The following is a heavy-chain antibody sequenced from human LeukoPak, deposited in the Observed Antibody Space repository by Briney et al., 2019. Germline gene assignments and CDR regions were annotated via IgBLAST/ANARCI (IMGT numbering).Heavy chain of an antibody. CDR1: GYTFTIYA. CDR2: INTNTGNP. CDR3: ASPVGAVAGNSFDY. J-gene: IGHJ4*02. D-gene: IGHD6-19*01. Sequence: ASVKVSCKSSGYTFTIYAMYWVRQAPGQGLEWVGWINTNTGNPTYAQGFTGRFVFSLDTPVSTAYLQISRLKAEDTAVYYCASPVGAVAGNSFDYWGQGTLVTVSS. V-gene: IGHV7-4-1*02.